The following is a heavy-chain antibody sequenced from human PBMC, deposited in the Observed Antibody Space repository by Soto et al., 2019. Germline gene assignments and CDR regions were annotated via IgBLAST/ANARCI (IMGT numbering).Heavy chain of an antibody. Sequence: EVQVLESGGGLVQPGGSLRLSCAATGFTFSDFAMSWVRQAPGKGLEWVSRIYGGGNGPHYADSVKGRVTISRDNSKNTLYLQMNRLSAADPAVYYCAKMEGMDPWAYSFDYWGQGTLVTVSS. J-gene: IGHJ4*02. D-gene: IGHD2-2*03. CDR1: GFTFSDFA. CDR2: IYGGGNGP. V-gene: IGHV3-23*01. CDR3: AKMEGMDPWAYSFDY.